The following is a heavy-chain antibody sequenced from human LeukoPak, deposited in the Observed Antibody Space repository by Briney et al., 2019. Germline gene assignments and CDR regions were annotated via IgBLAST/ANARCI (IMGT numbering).Heavy chain of an antibody. J-gene: IGHJ4*02. Sequence: GRSLRLSCAASGFTFSSYAMHWVRQAPGKGLEWVAVISYDGTSKYYADSVKGRFTIPRDNSKNTLYLQMNSLRPEDTAVYYCARAGDGYNSHFDSWGQGTLVTVSS. CDR3: ARAGDGYNSHFDS. V-gene: IGHV3-30-3*01. CDR1: GFTFSSYA. D-gene: IGHD5-24*01. CDR2: ISYDGTSK.